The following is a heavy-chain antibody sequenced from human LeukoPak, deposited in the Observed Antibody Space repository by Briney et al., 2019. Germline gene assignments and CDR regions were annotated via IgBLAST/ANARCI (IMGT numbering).Heavy chain of an antibody. D-gene: IGHD3-10*01. CDR2: INPNSGGT. CDR3: AVLLWCGELLQDY. CDR1: GYTFTGYD. V-gene: IGHV1-2*06. Sequence: ASVKVSCKASGYTFTGYDMHWVRQAPGQGLEWMGRINPNSGGTNYAQKFQGRVTITRDTSISTDYMELSRLRSDDTAVYYCAVLLWCGELLQDYWGQGTLVTVSS. J-gene: IGHJ4*02.